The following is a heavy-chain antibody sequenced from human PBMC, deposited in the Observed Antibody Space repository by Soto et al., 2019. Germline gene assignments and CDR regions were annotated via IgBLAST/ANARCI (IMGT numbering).Heavy chain of an antibody. D-gene: IGHD3-16*01. CDR2: MYHSGST. V-gene: IGHV4-38-2*01. J-gene: IGHJ6*02. CDR1: RHSITSGYY. CDR3: ARTFGYGGYYYGMDV. Sequence: SETLSLTCAVSRHSITSGYYWGWIRQPPGKGLEWIGTMYHSGSTYYNPSLKSRVTISVDTSKNQFSLKLSSVTAADTAVYYCARTFGYGGYYYGMDVWGQGTTVTVSS.